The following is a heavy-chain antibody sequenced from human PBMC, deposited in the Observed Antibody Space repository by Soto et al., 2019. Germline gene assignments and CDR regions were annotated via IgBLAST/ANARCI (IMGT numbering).Heavy chain of an antibody. Sequence: VASVKVSCKASGYTFTSYAMHWVRQAPGQRLEWMGWINAGNGNTKYSQMFQGRVTITRDTSASTAYMELSSLSSEDTAVYYCARGLGLYYFDYWGQGTLVTVSS. CDR3: ARGLGLYYFDY. D-gene: IGHD1-26*01. CDR2: INAGNGNT. J-gene: IGHJ4*02. CDR1: GYTFTSYA. V-gene: IGHV1-3*01.